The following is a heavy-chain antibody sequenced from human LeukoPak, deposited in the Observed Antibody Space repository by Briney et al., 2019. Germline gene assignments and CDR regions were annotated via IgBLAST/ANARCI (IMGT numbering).Heavy chain of an antibody. J-gene: IGHJ4*02. D-gene: IGHD3-10*01. CDR1: GFTFSNSA. CDR2: INGSGGST. Sequence: GGSLRLSCAASGFTFSNSAMAWVRQAPGEGLVWVSEINGSGGSTYYADSVKGRFTISRDNSKTTVYLQMNSLRAEDTAIYYCAKGPHYYGSGTYADYWGQGTLVTVSS. CDR3: AKGPHYYGSGTYADY. V-gene: IGHV3-23*01.